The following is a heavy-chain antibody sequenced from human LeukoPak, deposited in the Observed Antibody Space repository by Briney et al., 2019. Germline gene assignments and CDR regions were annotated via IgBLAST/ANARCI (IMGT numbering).Heavy chain of an antibody. D-gene: IGHD2-2*01. CDR3: ARNVYCSSTSCYYYYYMDV. V-gene: IGHV1-2*02. CDR2: INPNSGGT. J-gene: IGHJ6*03. CDR1: GYTFTGYY. Sequence: ASVKVSCKASGYTFTGYYMHWVRQAPGQGLEWMGWINPNSGGTNYAQKFQGRVTMTRDTSISTAYMELSGLRSDDTAVYYCARNVYCSSTSCYYYYYMDVWGKGTTVTVSS.